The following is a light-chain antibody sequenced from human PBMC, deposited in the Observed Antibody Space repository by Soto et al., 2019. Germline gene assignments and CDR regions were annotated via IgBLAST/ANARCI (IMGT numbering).Light chain of an antibody. CDR2: GAS. J-gene: IGKJ4*01. V-gene: IGKV3-15*01. CDR3: QQYNDWPLT. Sequence: EKVMTQSPATLSVSPGERATLSCRASQSVNSNLAWYQQKPGQAPRLLIYGASTRATGIPARSSGSASGTEFTLTISSLQSEDFAVYYCQQYNDWPLTFGGGTKVDIK. CDR1: QSVNSN.